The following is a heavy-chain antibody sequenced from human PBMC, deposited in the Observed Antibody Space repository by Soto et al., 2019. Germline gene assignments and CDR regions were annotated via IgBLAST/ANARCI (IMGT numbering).Heavy chain of an antibody. J-gene: IGHJ4*01. CDR3: AHRPPDIAMAGYYFDY. CDR2: IYWDDDK. Sequence: SGPTLVNPTQTLTLTCTFSGFSLSTSGVGVGWIRQPPGKALEWLALIYWDDDKRYSPSLKSRLTITKDTSKNQVVLTMTNMDPVDTATYYCAHRPPDIAMAGYYFDYWGQGTLVTVSS. V-gene: IGHV2-5*02. CDR1: GFSLSTSGVG. D-gene: IGHD5-18*01.